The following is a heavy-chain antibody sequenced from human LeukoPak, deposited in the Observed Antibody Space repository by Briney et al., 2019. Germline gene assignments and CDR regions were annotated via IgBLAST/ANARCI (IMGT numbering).Heavy chain of an antibody. V-gene: IGHV3-23*01. CDR2: ISGSGGST. J-gene: IGHJ4*02. D-gene: IGHD3-3*01. Sequence: PGGSLRLSCAASGFTFSSYAMSWVRQAPGKGLEWVSAISGSGGSTYYADSVKGWFTISRDNSKNTLYLQMNSLRAEDTAVYYCAKDDYDFWSGFDYWGQGTLVTVSS. CDR3: AKDDYDFWSGFDY. CDR1: GFTFSSYA.